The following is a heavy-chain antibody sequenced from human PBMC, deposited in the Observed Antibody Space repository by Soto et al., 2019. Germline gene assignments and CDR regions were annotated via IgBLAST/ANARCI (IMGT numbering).Heavy chain of an antibody. CDR2: IYYSGST. D-gene: IGHD6-13*01. V-gene: IGHV4-59*01. Sequence: SETLSLTCTVSGGSISSYYWSWIRQPPGKGLEWIGYIYYSGSTNYNPSLKSRVTISVDTSKNQFSLKLISVTAADTAVYYCARGEAAAEDYYYMDVWGKGTTVTVSS. CDR3: ARGEAAAEDYYYMDV. J-gene: IGHJ6*03. CDR1: GGSISSYY.